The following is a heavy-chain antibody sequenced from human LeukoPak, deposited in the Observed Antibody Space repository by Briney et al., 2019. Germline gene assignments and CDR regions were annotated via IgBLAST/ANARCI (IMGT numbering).Heavy chain of an antibody. Sequence: GGSLRLSCAASGFTFSSYGMHWVRQAPGKGLEWVAVISYDGSNKYYADSVKGRFTISRDNSKNTLYLQMNSLKTEDTAVYYCTTDVLEVGELTPYYYYYMDVWGKGTTVTVSS. V-gene: IGHV3-30*03. CDR1: GFTFSSYG. D-gene: IGHD3-10*01. CDR3: TTDVLEVGELTPYYYYYMDV. J-gene: IGHJ6*03. CDR2: ISYDGSNK.